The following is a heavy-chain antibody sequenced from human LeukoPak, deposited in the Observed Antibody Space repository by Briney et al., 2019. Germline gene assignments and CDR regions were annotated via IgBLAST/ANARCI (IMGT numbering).Heavy chain of an antibody. CDR1: GFTFDDYA. J-gene: IGHJ4*02. D-gene: IGHD3-16*01. CDR2: ISWGGGSI. CDR3: ACRGGTGDFDY. Sequence: GGSLRLSCAASGFTFDDYAMHWLRQAPGKGLEWVSLISWGGGSIYYADSVKGRFTISRDNSKNSLDLQMNSLRGQATALYYGACRGGTGDFDYWGQGTLVTVSS. V-gene: IGHV3-43D*04.